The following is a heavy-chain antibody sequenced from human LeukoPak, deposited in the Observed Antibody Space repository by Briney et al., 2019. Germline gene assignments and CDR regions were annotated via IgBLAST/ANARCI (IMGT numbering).Heavy chain of an antibody. CDR3: ARSRSGYSSPGYMDV. CDR1: GLTFTSYR. V-gene: IGHV3-48*01. D-gene: IGHD5-18*01. CDR2: ISSSSSTI. J-gene: IGHJ6*03. Sequence: GGSVRLSCAASGLTFTSYRTSWDRQPPGKGLEWVSYISSSSSTIYYAGSVKGRFTIPRDNAKNSLYLQTNSLRAEDTALYYCARSRSGYSSPGYMDVWGKGTTVTVPS.